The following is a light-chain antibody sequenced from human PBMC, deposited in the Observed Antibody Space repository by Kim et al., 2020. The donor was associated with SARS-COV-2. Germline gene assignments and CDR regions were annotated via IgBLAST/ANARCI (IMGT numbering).Light chain of an antibody. CDR3: QQYNNWPPLT. CDR2: DAS. V-gene: IGKV3-15*01. Sequence: PGERAALSCRARQSVSSDLAWYQQKPGQAPRLLIYDASTRATGIPARFSGSGSGTEFTLTISSLRSEDIAVYFCQQYNNWPPLTFGGGTKVDIK. CDR1: QSVSSD. J-gene: IGKJ4*01.